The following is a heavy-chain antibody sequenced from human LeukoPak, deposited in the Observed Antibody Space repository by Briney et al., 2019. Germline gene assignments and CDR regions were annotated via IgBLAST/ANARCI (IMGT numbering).Heavy chain of an antibody. J-gene: IGHJ5*02. D-gene: IGHD1-1*01. CDR2: VFYSGST. Sequence: SETLSLTCTVSGGSISTYYWSWIRHPPRKRPEWIGYVFYSGSTNYNPSLRGRVTISVDTSKNQFSLNLKSVAAADTAVYYCARGGAGYSFGPWGQGTLVTVSS. CDR3: ARGGAGYSFGP. V-gene: IGHV4-59*08. CDR1: GGSISTYY.